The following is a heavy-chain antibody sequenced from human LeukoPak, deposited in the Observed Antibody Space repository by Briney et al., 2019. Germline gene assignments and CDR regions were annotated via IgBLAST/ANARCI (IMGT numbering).Heavy chain of an antibody. D-gene: IGHD2-2*01. J-gene: IGHJ4*02. V-gene: IGHV3-23*01. Sequence: GGSLRLSCAASGFTFSSYAMSWVRQAPGKGLEWVSVISGSGGSTYYADSVKGRFTISRDNSKNTLYLQMNSQRAEDTAVYYCAKGGRYCSSTSCLYYYFDYWGQGTLVTVSS. CDR1: GFTFSSYA. CDR3: AKGGRYCSSTSCLYYYFDY. CDR2: ISGSGGST.